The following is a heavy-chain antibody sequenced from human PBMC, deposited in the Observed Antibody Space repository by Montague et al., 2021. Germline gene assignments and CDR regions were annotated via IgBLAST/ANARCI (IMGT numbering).Heavy chain of an antibody. J-gene: IGHJ4*02. V-gene: IGHV6-1*01. Sequence: KEYAVSLKSRITINPDTSKNQFSLQVKSMTPEDTAVYYCALAVAGRGGYDYWGQGTLVTVSS. CDR2: K. CDR3: ALAVAGRGGYDY. D-gene: IGHD6-19*01.